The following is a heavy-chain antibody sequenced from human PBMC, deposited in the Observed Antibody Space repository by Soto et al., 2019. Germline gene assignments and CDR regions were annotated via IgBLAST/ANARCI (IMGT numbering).Heavy chain of an antibody. CDR2: IYPSGKT. CDR1: GASINNSY. Sequence: SETLSLTCTVSGASINNSYWSWIRQPAGNGLEWIGRIYPSGKTNYNSSLKSRVTMSVDTSKNQFSLNLGSVTAADTAVYYCARGPGLLPLGYFDYWGQGTLVTVSS. V-gene: IGHV4-4*07. CDR3: ARGPGLLPLGYFDY. J-gene: IGHJ4*02.